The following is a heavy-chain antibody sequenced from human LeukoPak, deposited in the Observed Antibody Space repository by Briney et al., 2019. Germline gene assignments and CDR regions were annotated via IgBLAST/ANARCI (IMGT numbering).Heavy chain of an antibody. Sequence: PSETLSLTCTVSGGSISSYYWSWIRQPPGKGLEWIGYIYYSGSTNYNPSLKSRVTISVDTSKNQFSLKLSSVTAADTAVYYCARVGIVVVPAAIPHFDYRGQGTLVTVSS. CDR2: IYYSGST. V-gene: IGHV4-59*01. J-gene: IGHJ4*02. CDR3: ARVGIVVVPAAIPHFDY. D-gene: IGHD2-2*01. CDR1: GGSISSYY.